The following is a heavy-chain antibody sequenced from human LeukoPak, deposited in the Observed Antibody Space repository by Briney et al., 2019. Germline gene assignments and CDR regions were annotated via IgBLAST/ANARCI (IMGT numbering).Heavy chain of an antibody. CDR2: ISYTGST. Sequence: PSETLSLTCTVSSDSIPSPCWSWIRQSPGKGLEWIAYISYTGSTRYNPSFKSRLTVSIDMSKNQFSLRLTSVTAADTAVYYCARHFTVGGNYYFGHWDQGTPVTVSS. J-gene: IGHJ4*02. CDR3: ARHFTVGGNYYFGH. D-gene: IGHD3-10*01. V-gene: IGHV4-59*08. CDR1: SDSIPSPC.